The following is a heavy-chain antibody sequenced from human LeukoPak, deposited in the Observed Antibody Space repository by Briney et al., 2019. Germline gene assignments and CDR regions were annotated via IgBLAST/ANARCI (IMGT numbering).Heavy chain of an antibody. V-gene: IGHV3-30*02. D-gene: IGHD3-16*01. CDR2: IRYDGSNT. CDR3: AKDWGSDIYYFYMDV. CDR1: GFAFINSG. Sequence: GGSLRLSCAASGFAFINSGMHWVRQAPGRGLQWVAFIRYDGSNTYYADSVKGRFITSRDNSKNNVYLQMNSLRVEDTAVYYCAKDWGSDIYYFYMDVWGKGTTVTVSS. J-gene: IGHJ6*03.